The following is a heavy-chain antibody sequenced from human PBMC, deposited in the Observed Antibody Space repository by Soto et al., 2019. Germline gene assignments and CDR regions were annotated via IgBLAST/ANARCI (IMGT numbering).Heavy chain of an antibody. V-gene: IGHV3-23*01. J-gene: IGHJ3*02. CDR3: AKDAGQYCTGGSCYGGGFDI. CDR2: MSESGGST. D-gene: IGHD2-15*01. Sequence: GGSLRLSCAASGFTFSSYAMSWVRQAPGKGLEWVSGMSESGGSTYYADSVKGRFTISRDNSKNTLYLQMNSLRAEDTAVYYCAKDAGQYCTGGSCYGGGFDIWGQGTMVTVSS. CDR1: GFTFSSYA.